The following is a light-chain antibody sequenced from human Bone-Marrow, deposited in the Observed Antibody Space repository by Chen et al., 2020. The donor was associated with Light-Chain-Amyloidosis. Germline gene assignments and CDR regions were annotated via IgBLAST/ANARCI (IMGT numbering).Light chain of an antibody. V-gene: IGLV3-21*02. J-gene: IGLJ3*02. CDR2: DDS. CDR3: QVWDRSSDRPV. CDR1: NIGSTS. Sequence: SYVLTQPSSVSVAPGQTATIACGGNNIGSTSVHWYQQTPGQAPLLAVYDDSDRPSGIPERLSGSNSGNTATLTISRVEAGEEAGYYCQVWDRSSDRPVFGGGTKLTVL.